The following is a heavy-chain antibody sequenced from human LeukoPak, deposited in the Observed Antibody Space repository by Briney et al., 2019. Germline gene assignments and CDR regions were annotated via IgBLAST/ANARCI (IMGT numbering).Heavy chain of an antibody. CDR1: GYTFTSYG. D-gene: IGHD4-11*01. J-gene: IGHJ5*02. CDR2: ISDYNGNT. CDR3: ARDLYRDSLPVSWFDP. Sequence: ASVKVSCKASGYTFTSYGISWVRQASGQGLEWVGWISDYNGNTNYAQKLQGRVTMTTDTSTSTAYMELRSLRSDDTAVYYCARDLYRDSLPVSWFDPWGQGTLVTVSS. V-gene: IGHV1-18*01.